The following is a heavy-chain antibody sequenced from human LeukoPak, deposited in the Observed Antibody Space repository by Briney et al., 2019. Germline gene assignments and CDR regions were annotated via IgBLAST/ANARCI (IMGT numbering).Heavy chain of an antibody. J-gene: IGHJ3*02. CDR3: ASNQYYYDSSGYYPRGI. Sequence: PGRSLRLSCAASGFTVSSNYMSWVRQAPGKGLEWVSVIYSGGSTYYADSVKGRFTISRDNSKNTLYLQMNSLRAEDTAVYYCASNQYYYDSSGYYPRGIWGQGTMVTVSS. CDR2: IYSGGST. CDR1: GFTVSSNY. V-gene: IGHV3-66*02. D-gene: IGHD3-22*01.